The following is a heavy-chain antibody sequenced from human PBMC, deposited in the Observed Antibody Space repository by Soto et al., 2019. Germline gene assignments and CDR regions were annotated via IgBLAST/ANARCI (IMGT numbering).Heavy chain of an antibody. CDR3: ARGYCSGGSCYSSILDY. CDR1: GFTFSSYG. J-gene: IGHJ4*02. CDR2: IWYDGSNK. D-gene: IGHD2-15*01. Sequence: QVQLVESGGGVVQPGRSLRLSCAASGFTFSSYGMQWVRQAPGKGLEWVAVIWYDGSNKYYADSVKGRFTISRDNSKNTLYLQMNSLRAEDTAVYYCARGYCSGGSCYSSILDYWGQGTLVTVSS. V-gene: IGHV3-33*01.